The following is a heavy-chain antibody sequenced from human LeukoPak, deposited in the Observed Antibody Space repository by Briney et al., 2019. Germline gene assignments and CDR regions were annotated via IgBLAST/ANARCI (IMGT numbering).Heavy chain of an antibody. CDR2: ISTYNGNT. Sequence: ASVKVSCKASGYTFTSYGISWVRQAPGLGLEWMGWISTYNGNTNYAQKIQGRVTMTTDTSTSTAYMELRSLRSDDTAVYYCARDLPYSSSWESIDYWGQGTLVTVSS. D-gene: IGHD6-13*01. V-gene: IGHV1-18*01. J-gene: IGHJ4*02. CDR1: GYTFTSYG. CDR3: ARDLPYSSSWESIDY.